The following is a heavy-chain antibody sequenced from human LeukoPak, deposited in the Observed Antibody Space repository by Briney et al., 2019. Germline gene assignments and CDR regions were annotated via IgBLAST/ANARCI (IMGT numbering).Heavy chain of an antibody. D-gene: IGHD2/OR15-2a*01. CDR2: VNPISGDT. V-gene: IGHV1-2*02. Sequence: ASVKVSCKTSGYSFTSYYIHWVRQAPGQGLEWVGWVNPISGDTKYAQKLQDRVTMTRDTSITTAYMELSGLRSDDTAVYYCASFLPASGTNSWGQGTLVTVSS. CDR1: GYSFTSYY. CDR3: ASFLPASGTNS. J-gene: IGHJ4*02.